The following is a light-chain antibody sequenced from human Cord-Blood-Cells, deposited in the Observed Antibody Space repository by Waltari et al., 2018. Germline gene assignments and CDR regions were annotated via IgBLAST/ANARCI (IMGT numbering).Light chain of an antibody. CDR2: LGS. Sequence: IVMTQSPLSLPVTPGEPASISCRSSQSLLHSNGYNYLDWYLQKPGQSPQLLIYLGSNRASGVPDRFSGSGSGTDFTLKISRVEAEDVGVDYCMQALQTPRYTFGQGTKLEIK. V-gene: IGKV2-28*01. CDR3: MQALQTPRYT. CDR1: QSLLHSNGYNY. J-gene: IGKJ2*01.